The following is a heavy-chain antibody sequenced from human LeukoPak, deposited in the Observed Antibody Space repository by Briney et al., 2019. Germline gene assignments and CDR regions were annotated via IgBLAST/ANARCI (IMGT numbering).Heavy chain of an antibody. D-gene: IGHD3-10*01. V-gene: IGHV3-30*18. CDR1: GFTFSSYG. Sequence: GGSLRLSCAASGFTFSSYGMHWVRQAPGKGLEWVAVISYDGSNKYYADSVKGRFTTSRDNSKNTLYLQMNSLRAEDTAVYYCAKDEAPYYYGSGSKFDYWGQGTLVTVSS. CDR2: ISYDGSNK. J-gene: IGHJ4*02. CDR3: AKDEAPYYYGSGSKFDY.